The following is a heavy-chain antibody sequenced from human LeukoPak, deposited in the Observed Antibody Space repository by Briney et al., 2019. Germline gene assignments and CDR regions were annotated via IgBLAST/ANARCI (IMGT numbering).Heavy chain of an antibody. D-gene: IGHD5-12*01. Sequence: GASVKVSCKASGGTFSSYAISWVRQAPGQGLEWMGGIIPIFGTANYAQKFQGRVTITADESTSTAYMELSSLRSEDTAVYYCARDGGRGYDFGYYYYYMDVWGKGTTVTVSS. CDR3: ARDGGRGYDFGYYYYYMDV. CDR1: GGTFSSYA. V-gene: IGHV1-69*13. CDR2: IIPIFGTA. J-gene: IGHJ6*03.